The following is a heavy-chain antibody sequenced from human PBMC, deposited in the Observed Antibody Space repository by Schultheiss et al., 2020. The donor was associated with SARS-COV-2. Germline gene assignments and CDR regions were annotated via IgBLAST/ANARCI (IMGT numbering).Heavy chain of an antibody. CDR1: GFTFSSYA. D-gene: IGHD6-13*01. CDR2: ISYDGSNK. Sequence: GGSLRLSCAASGFTFSSYAMHWVRQAPGKGLEWVAVISYDGSNKYYADSVKGRFTISRDNSKNTLYLQMNSLRAEDTAVYYCAREQTSSSWYYYYGMDVWGQGTTVTVSS. CDR3: AREQTSSSWYYYYGMDV. J-gene: IGHJ6*02. V-gene: IGHV3-30*07.